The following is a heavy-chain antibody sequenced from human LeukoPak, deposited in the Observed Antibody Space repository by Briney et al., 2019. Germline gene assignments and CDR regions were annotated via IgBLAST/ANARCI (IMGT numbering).Heavy chain of an antibody. V-gene: IGHV4-39*01. D-gene: IGHD4-23*01. CDR2: IYYSEST. Sequence: SETLSLTCTVSVGSISSSSYYWGWIRQPPGKGLEWIGSIYYSESTSYNPSLTSRVAIYVDTSKNQFSLKLSSVTAADTAVYYCARGRTTVGYWGQGTLVTVSS. CDR1: VGSISSSSYY. J-gene: IGHJ4*02. CDR3: ARGRTTVGY.